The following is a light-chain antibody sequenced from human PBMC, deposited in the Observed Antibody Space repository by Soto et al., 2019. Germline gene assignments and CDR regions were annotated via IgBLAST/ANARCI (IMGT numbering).Light chain of an antibody. CDR2: KAS. CDR1: QSISSW. V-gene: IGKV1-5*03. Sequence: DIPMTQSPSTLSASVGDRVTITCRASQSISSWLAWFQQKPGKAPNLLIYKASSLESGVPSRFSGSGSGTEFTLSISSLQPDDSATYYCQQYNNYPYTFGQGTKLEIK. J-gene: IGKJ2*01. CDR3: QQYNNYPYT.